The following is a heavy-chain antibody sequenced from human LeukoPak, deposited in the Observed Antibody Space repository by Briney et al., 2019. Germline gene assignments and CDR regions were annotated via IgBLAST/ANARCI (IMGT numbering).Heavy chain of an antibody. Sequence: PGRSLRLSCTASGFTFGDYAMSWFRQAPGKGLEWVGFIRSKAYGGTTEYAASVKGRFTISRDDSKSIAYLQMNSLKTEDTAVYYCAKETGASYDYPLDYWGQGTLVTVSS. CDR3: AKETGASYDYPLDY. J-gene: IGHJ4*02. D-gene: IGHD5-18*01. CDR1: GFTFGDYA. V-gene: IGHV3-49*03. CDR2: IRSKAYGGTT.